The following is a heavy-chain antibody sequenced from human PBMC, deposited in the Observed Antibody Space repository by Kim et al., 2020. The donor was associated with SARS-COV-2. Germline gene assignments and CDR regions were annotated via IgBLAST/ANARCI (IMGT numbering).Heavy chain of an antibody. CDR1: GFTFSSYG. V-gene: IGHV3-30*18. CDR2: ISYDGSNK. J-gene: IGHJ4*03. CDR3: ANGVRAHSSGWRYFDY. Sequence: GGSLRLSCAASGFTFSSYGMHWVRQAPGKGLEWVAVISYDGSNKYYADSVKGRFTISRDNSKNTLYLQMNSLRAEDTAVYYCANGVRAHSSGWRYFDYWG. D-gene: IGHD6-19*01.